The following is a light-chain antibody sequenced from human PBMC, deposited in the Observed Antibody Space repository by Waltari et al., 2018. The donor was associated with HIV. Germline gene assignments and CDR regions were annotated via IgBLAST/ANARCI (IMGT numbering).Light chain of an antibody. CDR2: LKSDGSH. CDR3: QTWDTGPV. J-gene: IGLJ3*02. CDR1: GGLSSYA. V-gene: IGLV4-69*01. Sequence: QLVLTQSPSASAFLGASVKITCTLNGGLSSYAIAWHQHQPEKGPRYLMKLKSDGSHNREDEIPDRFSASNSGADHHLTISSLQSEDEDYYYCQTWDTGPVFGGGTKLTVL.